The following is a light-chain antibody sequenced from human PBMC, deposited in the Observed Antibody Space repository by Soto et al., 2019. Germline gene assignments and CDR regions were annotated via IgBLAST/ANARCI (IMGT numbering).Light chain of an antibody. CDR2: DAS. J-gene: IGKJ1*01. CDR3: QQYNSFWT. V-gene: IGKV1-5*01. CDR1: QSISNW. Sequence: DIRMTQSPSTLSASVGDRVTITCRASQSISNWLAWYQQKPGKAPRLLIYDASYLERGVPSRFSGSGSGTEFTLTISDLQPDDLATYYCQQYNSFWTFGQGTKVDIK.